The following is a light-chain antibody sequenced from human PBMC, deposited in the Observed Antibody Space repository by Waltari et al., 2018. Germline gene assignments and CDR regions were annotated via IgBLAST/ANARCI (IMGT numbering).Light chain of an antibody. V-gene: IGLV3-19*01. CDR2: GKN. Sequence: SSELTQDTAVSVALGQTVRITCQGASLRTSYASWYQQKSGQAPSLVLFGKNKRPSGTPDRFSGYNSETTTSLTITGAQAEDEADYYCSSRDSSASHVLFAGGTKLTVL. CDR1: SLRTSY. J-gene: IGLJ2*01. CDR3: SSRDSSASHVL.